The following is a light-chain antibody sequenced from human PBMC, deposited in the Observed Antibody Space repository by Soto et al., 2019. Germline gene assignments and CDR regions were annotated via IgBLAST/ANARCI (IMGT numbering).Light chain of an antibody. CDR2: ATS. J-gene: IGKJ4*01. CDR1: QSTRNY. CDR3: QQSYTIPLT. V-gene: IGKV1-39*01. Sequence: DIQRNQSPSSLSASVGDRITITCRASQSTRNYVSWYQQKPGKAPQLLIYATSSLQRGVPSRFSGSGSGTVFTLTISSLQPEDFATYYCQQSYTIPLTFGGGTKVDIK.